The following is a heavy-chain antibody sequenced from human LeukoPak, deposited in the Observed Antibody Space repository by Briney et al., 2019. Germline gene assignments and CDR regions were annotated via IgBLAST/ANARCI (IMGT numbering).Heavy chain of an antibody. J-gene: IGHJ4*02. CDR1: GYSISSGYY. V-gene: IGHV4-38-2*02. Sequence: SETLSLTCTVSGYSISSGYYWGWIRQPPGKGLEWIGSIFHSGSTYYNPSLKSRVTISVDTSKNQFSLKLSSVTAADTAVYYCARGKSKFDYWGQGTLVTVSS. CDR3: ARGKSKFDY. CDR2: IFHSGST.